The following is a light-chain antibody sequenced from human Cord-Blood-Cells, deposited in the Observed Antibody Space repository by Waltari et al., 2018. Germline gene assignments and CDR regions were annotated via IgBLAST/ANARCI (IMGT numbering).Light chain of an antibody. V-gene: IGKV1-5*03. CDR2: KAS. CDR1: QSIRSW. CDR3: QQYNSYSWT. Sequence: DIQMTQTASTLSASVGDRVTITCRASQSIRSWLAWYQQKPGKAPKLLIYKASSLESGVPSRFSCSGSGTEFTLTISSLQPDDFATYYCQQYNSYSWTFGQGTKVEIK. J-gene: IGKJ1*01.